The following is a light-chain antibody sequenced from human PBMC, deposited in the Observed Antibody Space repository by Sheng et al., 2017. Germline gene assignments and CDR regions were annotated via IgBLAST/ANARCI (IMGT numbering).Light chain of an antibody. V-gene: IGLV2-14*03. J-gene: IGLJ2*01. CDR2: DVS. Sequence: QSALTQPASVSGSPGQSITISCTGSGGNIGSYKYVSWYQQHPGKAPKLMIFDVSDRPSGISSRFSGSKSGNTASLTISGLQPEDEADYYCSSFSTSDTLVVFGGGTKLTVL. CDR1: GGNIGSYKY. CDR3: SSFSTSDTLVV.